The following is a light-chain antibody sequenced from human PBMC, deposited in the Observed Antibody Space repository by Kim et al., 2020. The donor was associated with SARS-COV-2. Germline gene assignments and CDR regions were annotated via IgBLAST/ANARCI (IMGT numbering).Light chain of an antibody. CDR2: QDS. CDR3: QAWDSSVV. J-gene: IGLJ2*01. Sequence: VSVSPGQTASITCSGDKLGDKYACWYQQKTGQPPVVVIYQDSKRPSGIPERFSGSNSGNTATLTISGTQAMDEADYYCQAWDSSVVFGGGTQLTVL. V-gene: IGLV3-1*01. CDR1: KLGDKY.